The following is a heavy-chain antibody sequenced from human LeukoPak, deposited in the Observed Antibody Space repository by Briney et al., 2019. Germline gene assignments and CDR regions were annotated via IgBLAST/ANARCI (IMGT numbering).Heavy chain of an antibody. D-gene: IGHD3-10*01. Sequence: SETLSLTCTVSGGSISSSSYYWGWIRQPPGKGLEWIGSIYYSGSTYYNPSLKSRVTISVDTSKNQFSLKLSSVTAADTAVYYRARIFTILVRYFDYWGQGTLVTVSS. CDR3: ARIFTILVRYFDY. V-gene: IGHV4-39*07. J-gene: IGHJ4*02. CDR2: IYYSGST. CDR1: GGSISSSSYY.